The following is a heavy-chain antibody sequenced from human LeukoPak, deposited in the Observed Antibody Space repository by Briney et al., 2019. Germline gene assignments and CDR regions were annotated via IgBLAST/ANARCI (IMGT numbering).Heavy chain of an antibody. J-gene: IGHJ4*02. D-gene: IGHD6-13*01. Sequence: GGPLRLSCAASGFTFGSSAMSWVRQAPGKGPEWVSTFSRSGPDTYYADSVKGRFTIFRDNSKNTLYLQMNSLRAEDTAVYYCAKGSLGSWYYFDYWGQGTLVTVSS. CDR1: GFTFGSSA. CDR2: FSRSGPDT. CDR3: AKGSLGSWYYFDY. V-gene: IGHV3-23*01.